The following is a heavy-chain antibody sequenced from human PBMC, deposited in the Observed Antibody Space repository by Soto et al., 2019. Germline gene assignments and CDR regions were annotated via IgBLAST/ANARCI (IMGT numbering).Heavy chain of an antibody. J-gene: IGHJ1*01. CDR3: ARALTYIAAAGTSYFQH. Sequence: QVQLVQSGAEVKKPGSSVKVSCKASGGTFSSYTISWVRQAPGQGLEWMGRIIPILGIANYAQKFQGRVTITADKSTSTAYMELSSLRSEDTAVYYCARALTYIAAAGTSYFQHWGQGTLVTVSS. V-gene: IGHV1-69*02. CDR2: IIPILGIA. D-gene: IGHD6-13*01. CDR1: GGTFSSYT.